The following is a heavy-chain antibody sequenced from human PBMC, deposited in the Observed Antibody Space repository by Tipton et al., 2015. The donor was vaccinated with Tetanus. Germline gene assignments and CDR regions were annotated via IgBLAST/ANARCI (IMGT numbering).Heavy chain of an antibody. CDR3: AKTWLQLWSPYNYFAMDV. V-gene: IGHV3-30*18. Sequence: SLRLSCAASGFIFSKYDMYWVRQAPGKGLEWVALTSYDGSDKYYADSVKGRFTISRDNSKNTLSLQMNSLRAEDTAVYYCAKTWLQLWSPYNYFAMDVGGQGTTVTVSS. CDR2: TSYDGSDK. CDR1: GFIFSKYD. D-gene: IGHD5-18*01. J-gene: IGHJ6*02.